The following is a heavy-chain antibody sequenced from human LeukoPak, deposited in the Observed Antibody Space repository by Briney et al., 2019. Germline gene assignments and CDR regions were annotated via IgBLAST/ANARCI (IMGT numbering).Heavy chain of an antibody. J-gene: IGHJ4*02. D-gene: IGHD6-19*01. CDR1: GFTFSHCW. V-gene: IGHV3-7*01. CDR3: ARSIAVATYYFDY. CDR2: INRDGSEK. Sequence: GGSLRLSCAASGFTFSHCWMNWVRQAPGKGLEWVANINRDGSEKYYVDSVKGRFTISRDTAKNSLYLQMNSLRAEDTAVYYCARSIAVATYYFDYWGQGILVTVSS.